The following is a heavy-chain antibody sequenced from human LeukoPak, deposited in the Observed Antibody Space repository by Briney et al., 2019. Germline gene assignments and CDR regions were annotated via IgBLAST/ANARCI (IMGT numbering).Heavy chain of an antibody. CDR2: IKSKTDGGTT. Sequence: GGSLRLSCAASGFTFSNAWMSWVRQAPGKGLEWVGRIKSKTDGGTTDYAAPVKGRFTISRDDSKNTLYLQMSSLKTEDTAVYYCTTKYHCSSTSCPDYWGQGTLVTVSS. D-gene: IGHD2-2*01. V-gene: IGHV3-15*01. CDR3: TTKYHCSSTSCPDY. J-gene: IGHJ4*02. CDR1: GFTFSNAW.